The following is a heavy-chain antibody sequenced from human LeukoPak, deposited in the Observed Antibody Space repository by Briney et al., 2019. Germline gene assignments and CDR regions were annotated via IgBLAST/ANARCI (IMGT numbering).Heavy chain of an antibody. CDR2: SYYSGSI. V-gene: IGHV4-61*01. CDR3: ARGLSGSREGFDY. D-gene: IGHD1-26*01. J-gene: IGHJ4*02. Sequence: SETLSLTCTVSGGSVSSGSYYWSWIRQPPGKGLEWIGYSYYSGSINYNPSLKSRVTISVDTSKNQLSLKLSSVTAADTAVYYCARGLSGSREGFDYWGQGTLVTVSS. CDR1: GGSVSSGSYY.